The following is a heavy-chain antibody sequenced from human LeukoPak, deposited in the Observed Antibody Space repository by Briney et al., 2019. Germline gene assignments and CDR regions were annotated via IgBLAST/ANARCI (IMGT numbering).Heavy chain of an antibody. Sequence: PGGSLRLSCAASGFTFSSYSMNWVRQAPGKGLEWVAVISYDGSNKYYADSVKGRFTISRDNSKNTLYLQMNSLRAEDTAVYYCARSAGANYFDYWGQGTLVTVSS. D-gene: IGHD6-13*01. CDR3: ARSAGANYFDY. CDR2: ISYDGSNK. CDR1: GFTFSSYS. J-gene: IGHJ4*02. V-gene: IGHV3-30*03.